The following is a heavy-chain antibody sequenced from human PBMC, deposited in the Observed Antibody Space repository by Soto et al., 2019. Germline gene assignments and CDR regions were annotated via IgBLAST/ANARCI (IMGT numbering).Heavy chain of an antibody. D-gene: IGHD6-19*01. CDR2: INPRNGDA. V-gene: IGHV1-2*02. CDR1: AYTFSDYN. Sequence: ASVKVSCKASAYTFSDYNLHWVRQAPGQGLEWMGSINPRNGDAVSAQKFQARIILTRDTSTTTAYMELSRLTSPDTAVYYCARHRFTSGSDYFDYWGQGTLVTVSS. CDR3: ARHRFTSGSDYFDY. J-gene: IGHJ4*02.